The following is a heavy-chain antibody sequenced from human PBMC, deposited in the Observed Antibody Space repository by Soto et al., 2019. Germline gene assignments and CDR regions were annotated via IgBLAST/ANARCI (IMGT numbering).Heavy chain of an antibody. CDR2: MNPNSGNT. J-gene: IGHJ6*02. CDR1: GYTFTSYD. CDR3: ARWGKGDRIVLVPAAVTYYYYGMDV. Sequence: ASVKVSCKASGYTFTSYDINWVRQATGQGLEWMGWMNPNSGNTGYAQKFQGRVTMTRNTSISTAYMELSSLRSEDTAVYYCARWGKGDRIVLVPAAVTYYYYGMDVWG. V-gene: IGHV1-8*01. D-gene: IGHD2-2*01.